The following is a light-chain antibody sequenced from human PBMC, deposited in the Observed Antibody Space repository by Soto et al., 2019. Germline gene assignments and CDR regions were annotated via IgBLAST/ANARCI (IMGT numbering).Light chain of an antibody. V-gene: IGLV1-40*01. Sequence: QSVLTQPPSVSGAPGQRVTISCTGSNSNIGAGYDVQWYQQLPGTAPKLLIYGDSDRPSGVPDRFSGSKSGTSASLAIPGLQAEDEADYYCQYYDSSLSGVVFGGGTKLTVL. J-gene: IGLJ2*01. CDR3: QYYDSSLSGVV. CDR1: NSNIGAGYD. CDR2: GDS.